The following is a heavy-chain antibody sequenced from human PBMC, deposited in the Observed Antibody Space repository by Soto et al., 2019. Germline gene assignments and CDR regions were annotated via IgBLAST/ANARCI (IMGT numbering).Heavy chain of an antibody. D-gene: IGHD1-1*01. CDR3: ARELERVFDY. CDR2: IAYDGRNK. Sequence: QVQVVESGGGVVQPGRSLRLSCAASGFTFSSYAMHWVRQAPGKGLEWVAVIAYDGRNKYYADSVKGRFTISRDNSKNTLYLQMNSLRIEDKAVYYCARELERVFDYWGQGTLVTVSS. CDR1: GFTFSSYA. V-gene: IGHV3-30*04. J-gene: IGHJ4*02.